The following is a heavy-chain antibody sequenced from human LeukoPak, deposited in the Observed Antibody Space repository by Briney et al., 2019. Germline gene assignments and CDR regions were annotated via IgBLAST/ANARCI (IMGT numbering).Heavy chain of an antibody. CDR2: IYYSGST. CDR3: ARHISALGYCSGGSCKACIYDSSGASDAFDI. Sequence: SETLSLTCTVSGGSISSSSYYWGWIRQPPGKGLEWIGSIYYSGSTYYNPSLKSRVTISVDTSKNQFSLKLSSVTAADTAVYYCARHISALGYCSGGSCKACIYDSSGASDAFDIWCQGTMVTVSS. V-gene: IGHV4-39*01. D-gene: IGHD2-15*01. J-gene: IGHJ3*02. CDR1: GGSISSSSYY.